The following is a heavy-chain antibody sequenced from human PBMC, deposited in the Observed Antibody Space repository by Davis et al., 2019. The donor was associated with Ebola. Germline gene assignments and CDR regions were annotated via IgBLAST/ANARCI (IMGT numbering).Heavy chain of an antibody. J-gene: IGHJ3*02. V-gene: IGHV4-39*01. CDR3: AREMTTVVFDAFDI. D-gene: IGHD4-23*01. Sequence: SETLSLTCTVSGGSISSSSYYWGWIRQSPGKGLEWIGSIHYSGSTYYNPSLKSRVTISVDTSKNQFSLKLSSVTAADTAVYYCAREMTTVVFDAFDIWGQGTMVTVSS. CDR1: GGSISSSSYY. CDR2: IHYSGST.